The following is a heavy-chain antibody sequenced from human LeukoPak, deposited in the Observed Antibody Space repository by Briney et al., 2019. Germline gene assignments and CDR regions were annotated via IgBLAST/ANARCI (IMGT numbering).Heavy chain of an antibody. V-gene: IGHV1-69*05. D-gene: IGHD6-13*01. CDR3: ARDGGSSWYRPGQNWFDP. CDR1: GGTFSSYA. J-gene: IGHJ5*02. CDR2: IIPIFGTA. Sequence: LVKVSCKASGGTFSSYAISWVRQAPGQGLEWMGGIIPIFGTANYAQKFQGRVTITTDESTSTAYMELSSLRSEDTAVYYCARDGGSSWYRPGQNWFDPWGQGTLVTVSS.